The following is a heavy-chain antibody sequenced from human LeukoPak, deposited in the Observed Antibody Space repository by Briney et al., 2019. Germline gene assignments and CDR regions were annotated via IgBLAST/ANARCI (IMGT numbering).Heavy chain of an antibody. CDR3: ARAPYDILTGSWFDP. Sequence: SETLSLTCAVSGRSISSGGYSWSWIRQPPGKGLEWIGYIYHSGSTYYNPSLKSRVTISVDRSKNQFSLKLSSVTAADTAVYYCARAPYDILTGSWFDPWGQGTLVTVSS. J-gene: IGHJ5*02. CDR2: IYHSGST. D-gene: IGHD3-9*01. V-gene: IGHV4-30-2*01. CDR1: GRSISSGGYS.